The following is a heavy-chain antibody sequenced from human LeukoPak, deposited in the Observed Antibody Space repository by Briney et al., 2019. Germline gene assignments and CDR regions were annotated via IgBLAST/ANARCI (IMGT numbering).Heavy chain of an antibody. V-gene: IGHV4-59*01. CDR3: ARDTRRDYDFWSGPFGGFDY. J-gene: IGHJ4*02. CDR1: GDSISNYY. Sequence: SETLSLTCTISGDSISNYYWSWIRQPPGKGLEYIGYIYYSGNTDYNPSLKSRVTMSVDTSNSQFSLKLSSVTAADTAVYYCARDTRRDYDFWSGPFGGFDYWGQGTLVTVSS. D-gene: IGHD3-3*01. CDR2: IYYSGNT.